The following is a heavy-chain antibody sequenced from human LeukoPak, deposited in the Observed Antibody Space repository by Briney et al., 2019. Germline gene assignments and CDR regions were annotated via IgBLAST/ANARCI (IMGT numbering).Heavy chain of an antibody. Sequence: SETLSLTCAVYSGSFSGYYWSWIRQPPGKGLEWIGEINHSGSTNYNPSLASRGTISVDTSKNQFSLKLSSVTAADTAVYYCARGSNNHYWGQGTLVTVSS. CDR1: SGSFSGYY. CDR2: INHSGST. J-gene: IGHJ4*02. D-gene: IGHD1-14*01. V-gene: IGHV4-34*01. CDR3: ARGSNNHY.